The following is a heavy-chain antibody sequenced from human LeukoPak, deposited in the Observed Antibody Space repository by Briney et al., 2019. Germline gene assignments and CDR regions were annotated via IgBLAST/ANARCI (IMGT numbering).Heavy chain of an antibody. CDR2: FDPEDGET. V-gene: IGHV1-24*01. J-gene: IGHJ4*02. CDR3: ATGLPYYYGSGSYSH. D-gene: IGHD3-10*01. CDR1: GYTLTELS. Sequence: GASVKVSCKVSGYTLTELSMHWVRQAPGKGLEWMGGFDPEDGETIYAQKFQGRVTMTEDTSTDTAYMGLSSLRSEDTAVYYCATGLPYYYGSGSYSHWGQGTLVTVSS.